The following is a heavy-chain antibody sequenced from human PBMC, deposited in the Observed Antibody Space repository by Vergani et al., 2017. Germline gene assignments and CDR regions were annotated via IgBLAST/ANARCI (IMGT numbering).Heavy chain of an antibody. Sequence: QVPFKESGPALVNPRQALKMTCTFSGFSLTSSGMRVSWFRQSPGTALEWLARIDWDDDKFYSASLKTRLAISKDLSNDLVVLTMTNMGPADTGTYYCARTMCGPPYRSGLYYFHFLGQWTLVTVSA. D-gene: IGHD6-19*01. CDR3: ARTMCGPPYRSGLYYFHF. CDR1: GFSLTSSGMR. CDR2: IDWDDDK. J-gene: IGHJ4*02. V-gene: IGHV2-70*04.